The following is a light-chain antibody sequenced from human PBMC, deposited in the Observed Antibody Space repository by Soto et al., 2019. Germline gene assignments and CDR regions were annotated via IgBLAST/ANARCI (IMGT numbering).Light chain of an antibody. CDR3: QQYNNWPPWT. V-gene: IGKV3-15*01. CDR2: GAS. Sequence: VMTQSPATLSVSPGARATLSCRASQSVSSNLAWYQQKPGQAPRLLIYGASTRATGIPARFSGSGSGTEFTLTISSLQSEDFAVYYCQQYNNWPPWTFGQGTKVDI. J-gene: IGKJ1*01. CDR1: QSVSSN.